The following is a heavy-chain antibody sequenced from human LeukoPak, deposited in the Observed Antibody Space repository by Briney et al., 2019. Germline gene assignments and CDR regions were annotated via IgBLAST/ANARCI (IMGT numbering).Heavy chain of an antibody. D-gene: IGHD1-1*01. V-gene: IGHV3-21*01. Sequence: GGSLRLSCVASGFTFSSYSMNWVRQAPGKGLEWVSSISSSSSYKYYTDSVKGPFTISRDNAKNSLYLQMTSLRAADTAVYYCARSAAGTYYWGQGTLVTVYS. CDR2: ISSSSSYK. CDR1: GFTFSSYS. J-gene: IGHJ4*02. CDR3: ARSAAGTYY.